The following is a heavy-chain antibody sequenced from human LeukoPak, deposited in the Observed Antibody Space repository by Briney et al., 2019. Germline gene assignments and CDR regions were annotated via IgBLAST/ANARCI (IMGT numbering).Heavy chain of an antibody. J-gene: IGHJ4*02. CDR1: GGSISSYY. V-gene: IGHV4-4*07. CDR2: IYTSGST. CDR3: ARFMAVAGGGGFDY. D-gene: IGHD6-19*01. Sequence: KPSETLSLTCTASGGSISSYYWSWIRQPAGKGLEWIGRIYTSGSTNYNPSLKSRVTMSVDTSKNQFSLKLSSVTAADTAVYYCARFMAVAGGGGFDYWGQGTLVTVSS.